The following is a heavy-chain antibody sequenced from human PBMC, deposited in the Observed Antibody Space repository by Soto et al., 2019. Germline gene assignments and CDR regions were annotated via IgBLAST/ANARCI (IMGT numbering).Heavy chain of an antibody. V-gene: IGHV4-31*03. CDR1: GGSISSGGYY. CDR2: IYYSGST. Sequence: QVQLQESGPGLVKPSQTLSLTCTVSGGSISSGGYYWSWIRQHPGQGLEWIGYIYYSGSTYYNPSLKSRVTISVDTSKNQFSLKLSSGTAADTAVYYCARDLVAHGAFAIWGQGTMVTVSS. J-gene: IGHJ3*02. D-gene: IGHD2-15*01. CDR3: ARDLVAHGAFAI.